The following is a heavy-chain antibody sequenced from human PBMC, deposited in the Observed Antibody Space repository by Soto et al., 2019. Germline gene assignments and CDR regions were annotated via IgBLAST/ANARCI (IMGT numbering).Heavy chain of an antibody. CDR1: GFTFSSYS. J-gene: IGHJ4*02. D-gene: IGHD3-22*01. CDR2: ISSSSSYI. Sequence: GGSLRLSCAASGFTFSSYSMNWVRQAPAKGLEWVSYISSSSSYIYYADSVKGRFTISRDNAKNSLYLQMNGLRAEDTAVYYCARSYYYDSSGYSGYWGQGTLVTVSS. CDR3: ARSYYYDSSGYSGY. V-gene: IGHV3-21*01.